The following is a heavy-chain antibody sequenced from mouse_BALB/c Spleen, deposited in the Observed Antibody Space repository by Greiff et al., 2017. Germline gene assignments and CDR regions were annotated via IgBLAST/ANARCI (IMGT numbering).Heavy chain of an antibody. J-gene: IGHJ4*01. CDR3: ARDFDYPSMDY. CDR1: GFTFSSYA. Sequence: EVKLVESGGGLVKPGGSLKLSCAASGFTFSSYAMSWVRQSPEKRLEWVAEISSGGSYTYYPDTVTGRFTISRDNAKNTLYLEMSSLRSEDTAMYYCARDFDYPSMDYWGQGTSVTVSS. D-gene: IGHD2-4*01. V-gene: IGHV5-9-4*01. CDR2: ISSGGSYT.